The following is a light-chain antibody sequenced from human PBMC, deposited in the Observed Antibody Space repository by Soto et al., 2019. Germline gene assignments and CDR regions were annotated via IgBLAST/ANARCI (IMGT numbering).Light chain of an antibody. CDR1: QSINNRY. V-gene: IGKV3-20*01. CDR2: AAS. CDR3: QQFGSSPAFA. J-gene: IGKJ3*01. Sequence: EIVLTQSPGTLSLSPGERATLSCRASQSINNRYLAWYQQKPGQAPRLLIYAASSRPTGIPDRFSASGSGTGFTLTISRLEPEDFAVYYCQQFGSSPAFAFGTGTKVDIK.